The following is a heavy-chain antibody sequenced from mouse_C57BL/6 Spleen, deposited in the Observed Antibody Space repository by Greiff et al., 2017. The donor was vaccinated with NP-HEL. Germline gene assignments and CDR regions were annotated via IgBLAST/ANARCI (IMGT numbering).Heavy chain of an antibody. V-gene: IGHV1-15*01. CDR3: TRYDWYAMDY. J-gene: IGHJ4*01. CDR2: IDPETGGT. D-gene: IGHD2-12*01. CDR1: GYTFTDYA. Sequence: QVQLKQSGAELVRPGASVTLSCKASGYTFTDYAMHWVKQTPVHGLEWIGAIDPETGGTAYNQKFKGKAILTADKSSSTAYMELRSLTSEDSAVYYCTRYDWYAMDYWGQGTSVTVSS.